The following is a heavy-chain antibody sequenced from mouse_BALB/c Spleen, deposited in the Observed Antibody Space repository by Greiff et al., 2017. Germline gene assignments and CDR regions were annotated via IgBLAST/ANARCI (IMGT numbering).Heavy chain of an antibody. J-gene: IGHJ4*01. Sequence: EVKLMESGGGLVQPGGSRKLSCAASGFTFSSFGMHWVRQAPEKGLEWVAYISSGSSTIYYADTVKGRFTISRDNPKNTLFLQMTSLRSEDTAMYYCASYGNYGYYAMDYWGQGTSVTVSS. CDR1: GFTFSSFG. CDR3: ASYGNYGYYAMDY. V-gene: IGHV5-17*02. CDR2: ISSGSSTI. D-gene: IGHD2-1*01.